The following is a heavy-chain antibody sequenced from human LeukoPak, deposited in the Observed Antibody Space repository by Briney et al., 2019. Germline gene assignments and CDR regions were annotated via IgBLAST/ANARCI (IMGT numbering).Heavy chain of an antibody. J-gene: IGHJ4*02. D-gene: IGHD7-27*01. Sequence: SETLSLTCTVSGGSISSSSYYWSWIRQPAGKGLEWIGRIYTSGSTNYNPSLKSRVTISVDTSKNQFSLKLSSVTAADTAVYYCARDPFLGSPGYWGQGTLVTVSS. CDR2: IYTSGST. CDR1: GGSISSSSYY. V-gene: IGHV4-61*02. CDR3: ARDPFLGSPGY.